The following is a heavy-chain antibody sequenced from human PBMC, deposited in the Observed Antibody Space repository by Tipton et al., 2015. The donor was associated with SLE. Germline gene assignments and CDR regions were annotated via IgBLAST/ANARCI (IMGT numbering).Heavy chain of an antibody. Sequence: SLRLSCAASGFTFSDHYMDWVRQAPGKGLEWVGRIRNKANSYTVEYAASVKGRFTISRDDSKNSLYLQMNSLKAEDTAMYYCTRDGLDDAFDMWGQGTMVTVSS. V-gene: IGHV3-72*01. J-gene: IGHJ3*02. CDR3: TRDGLDDAFDM. CDR2: IRNKANSYTV. CDR1: GFTFSDHY. D-gene: IGHD3/OR15-3a*01.